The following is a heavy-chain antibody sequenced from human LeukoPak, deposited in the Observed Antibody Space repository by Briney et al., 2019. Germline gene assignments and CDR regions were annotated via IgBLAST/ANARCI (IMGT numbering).Heavy chain of an antibody. CDR2: KNQLGNEK. CDR1: KFTFSDYW. J-gene: IGHJ4*02. V-gene: IGHV3-7*01. D-gene: IGHD3-16*01. CDR3: AKGTYYYEF. Sequence: PGGSLRLSCAASKFTFSDYWMTWVRHAPGKGPEWVAYKNQLGNEKNYLDSVKSRSTIYRENAKNSLELQVTSLRADDAAVYYCAKGTYYYEFWGQGTLVTVSS.